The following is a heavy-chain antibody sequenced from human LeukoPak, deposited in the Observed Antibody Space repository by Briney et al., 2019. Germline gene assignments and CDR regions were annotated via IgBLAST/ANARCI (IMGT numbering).Heavy chain of an antibody. D-gene: IGHD2-15*01. Sequence: ASVKVSCKASGYTFTNYDINWVRQATGQGLEWMGWMNPSSGSTGYAQKFQGRVTMTRDTSISTAYMELSRLRSDDTAVYYCARSPVVAAPNNLFDPWGQGTLVTVSS. V-gene: IGHV1-8*01. CDR2: MNPSSGST. J-gene: IGHJ5*02. CDR3: ARSPVVAAPNNLFDP. CDR1: GYTFTNYD.